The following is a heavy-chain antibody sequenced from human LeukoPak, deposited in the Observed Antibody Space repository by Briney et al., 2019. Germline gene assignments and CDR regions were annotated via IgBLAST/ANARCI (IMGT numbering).Heavy chain of an antibody. J-gene: IGHJ5*02. V-gene: IGHV4-39*02. CDR2: IFYSGKT. CDR3: ARLWIVATWFDA. CDR1: NGSMTSDSYY. Sequence: PSETLSLTCSVSNGSMTSDSYYWAWVRHPPGTGLEWIGSIFYSGKTYYSASLKSRVTVSLDTSKKNFSLRLSSVTAADTAVYYCARLWIVATWFDAWGQGALVTVSS. D-gene: IGHD2-2*03.